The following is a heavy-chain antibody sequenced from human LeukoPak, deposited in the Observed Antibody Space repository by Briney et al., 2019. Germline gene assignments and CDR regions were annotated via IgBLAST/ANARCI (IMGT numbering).Heavy chain of an antibody. D-gene: IGHD3-22*01. CDR1: GFTFSSYG. V-gene: IGHV3-30*02. CDR2: IRYDGSNK. CDR3: AKDRPNFHENSGHYYRRDGDS. Sequence: GGSLRLSCAASGFTFSSYGMHWVRQAPGKGLEWVAFIRYDGSNKYYADSVKGRFTISRDNSKNTLYLQMNSLTAEDTAIYYCAKDRPNFHENSGHYYRRDGDSWGQGTLVTVSS. J-gene: IGHJ5*01.